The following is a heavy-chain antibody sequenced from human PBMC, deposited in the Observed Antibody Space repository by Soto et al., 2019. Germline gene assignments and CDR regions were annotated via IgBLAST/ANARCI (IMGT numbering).Heavy chain of an antibody. CDR3: ARGGDYDFWSGYYQNYYYYYMDV. CDR2: IYYSGST. Sequence: SETLSLTCTVSGGSISSSSYYWGWIRQPPGKGLEWIGSIYYSGSTYYNPSLKSRVTISVDTSKNQFSLKLSSVTAADTAVYYCARGGDYDFWSGYYQNYYYYYMDVWGKGTTVTVSS. CDR1: GGSISSSSYY. D-gene: IGHD3-3*01. J-gene: IGHJ6*03. V-gene: IGHV4-39*01.